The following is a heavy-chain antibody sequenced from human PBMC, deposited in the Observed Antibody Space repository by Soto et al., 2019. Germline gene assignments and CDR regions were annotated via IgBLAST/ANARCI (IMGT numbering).Heavy chain of an antibody. CDR3: ARVSNDFGGNGAFDY. D-gene: IGHD4-17*01. CDR2: IHYDGIT. CDR1: GASISGYY. J-gene: IGHJ4*02. V-gene: IGHV4-59*01. Sequence: SETLSLTCTVSGASISGYYWIWIRQPPGKGLELIAYIHYDGITNYDPSLKSRVIISLDTSKDQVSLNLSSVTAADTAVYYCARVSNDFGGNGAFDYWGQGTLVTVSS.